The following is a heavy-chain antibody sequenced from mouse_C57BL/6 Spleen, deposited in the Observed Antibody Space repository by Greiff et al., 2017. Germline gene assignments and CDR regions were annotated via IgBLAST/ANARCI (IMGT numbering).Heavy chain of an antibody. CDR1: GYTFTSYW. D-gene: IGHD2-1*01. V-gene: IGHV1-55*01. CDR3: ASSNCGTYPCY. CDR2: IYPGSGST. J-gene: IGHJ2*01. Sequence: QVQLQQPGAELVKPGASVKMSCKASGYTFTSYWITWVKQRPGQGLEWIGEIYPGSGSTNYNEKFKSKATLTVDTSSSTAYMQLSSLTSEYSAVYYCASSNCGTYPCYWGHSTTLTVSS.